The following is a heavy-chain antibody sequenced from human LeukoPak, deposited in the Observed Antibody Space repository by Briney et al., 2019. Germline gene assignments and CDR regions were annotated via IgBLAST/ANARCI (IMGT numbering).Heavy chain of an antibody. Sequence: SQTLSLTCAISGDSVSTNSATWTWLRQSPSRGLEWLGRTYYRSKWYNDYAVSMKGRITINPDTSKNQFSLQLNSVTPEDTAVYYCARLVGASWFDSWGQGTLVTVSS. V-gene: IGHV6-1*01. D-gene: IGHD1-26*01. CDR1: GDSVSTNSAT. CDR3: ARLVGASWFDS. J-gene: IGHJ5*01. CDR2: TYYRSKWYN.